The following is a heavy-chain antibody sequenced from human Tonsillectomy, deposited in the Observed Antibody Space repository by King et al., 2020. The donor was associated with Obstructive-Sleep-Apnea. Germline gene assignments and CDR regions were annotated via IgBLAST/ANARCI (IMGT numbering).Heavy chain of an antibody. Sequence: QLVQSGAEVKKPGASVKVSCKASGYTFTGYYMHWVRQAPGQGLEWMGCINPTSGGTNYAQNFQGWVTMTRDTSISTAYMELSRLTSDDTAVYYCASSDTAMAPFDSWGQGTLVTVSS. CDR3: ASSDTAMAPFDS. D-gene: IGHD5-18*01. CDR2: INPTSGGT. CDR1: GYTFTGYY. J-gene: IGHJ4*02. V-gene: IGHV1-2*04.